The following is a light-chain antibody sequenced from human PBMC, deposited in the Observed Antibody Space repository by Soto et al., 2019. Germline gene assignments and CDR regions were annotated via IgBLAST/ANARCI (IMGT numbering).Light chain of an antibody. J-gene: IGLJ2*01. CDR2: DKN. Sequence: QSVLTQPPSVSAAPGQKVTISCSGGSSNIGNNYISWYQQLPGTAPKLLIYDKNKRPSGSPDRFSGSKSGTSATLGITGLQTGDEADYYCGTWYSSLSAGVFGGGTQLTVL. CDR3: GTWYSSLSAGV. CDR1: SSNIGNNY. V-gene: IGLV1-51*01.